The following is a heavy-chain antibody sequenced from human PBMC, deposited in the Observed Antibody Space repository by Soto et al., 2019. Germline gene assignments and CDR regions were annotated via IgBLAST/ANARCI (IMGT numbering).Heavy chain of an antibody. CDR2: IIPIFGTA. CDR3: ARGPREVDIVATIGAWFDP. D-gene: IGHD5-12*01. Sequence: QVQLVQSGAEVKKPGSSVKVSCKASGGTFSSYAISWVRQAPGQGLEWMGGIIPIFGTANYAQKFQGRVTITADKSTSTAYMELSSLRSEDTAVYYCARGPREVDIVATIGAWFDPWGQGPLVTVSS. CDR1: GGTFSSYA. J-gene: IGHJ5*02. V-gene: IGHV1-69*06.